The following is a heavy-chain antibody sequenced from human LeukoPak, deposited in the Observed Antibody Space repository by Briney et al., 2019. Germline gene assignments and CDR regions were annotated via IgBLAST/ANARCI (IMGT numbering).Heavy chain of an antibody. CDR1: GFTFSSYA. Sequence: PGGSLRLSCAASGFTFSSYAMSWVRQAPGKGLEWVANINQDGSKKFYVDSVKGRFTISRDNAENALYLQMNSLRAEDTGVYFCARGQTLTFWGQGTLVTASS. J-gene: IGHJ4*02. CDR2: INQDGSKK. CDR3: ARGQTLTF. V-gene: IGHV3-7*01.